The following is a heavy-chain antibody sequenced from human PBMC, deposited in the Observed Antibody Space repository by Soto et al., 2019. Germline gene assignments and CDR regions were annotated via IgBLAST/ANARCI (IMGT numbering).Heavy chain of an antibody. CDR3: AREPGVAYYYDSSGGDAFDI. CDR1: GFTFSDYY. Sequence: GGSLRLSCAASGFTFSDYYMSWIRQAPGKGLEWVSYISSSGSTIYYADSVKGRFTISRDNAKNSLYLQMNSLRAEDTAVYYCAREPGVAYYYDSSGGDAFDIWGQGTMVTVSS. V-gene: IGHV3-11*01. CDR2: ISSSGSTI. J-gene: IGHJ3*02. D-gene: IGHD3-22*01.